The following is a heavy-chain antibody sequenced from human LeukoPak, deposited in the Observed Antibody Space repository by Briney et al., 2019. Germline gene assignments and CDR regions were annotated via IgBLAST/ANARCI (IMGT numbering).Heavy chain of an antibody. CDR2: IYYSGST. J-gene: IGHJ4*02. CDR1: GGSISSGSYY. V-gene: IGHV4-30-4*08. Sequence: TSETLSLTRTVSGGSISSGSYYWSWIRQPPGKGLEWIGYIYYSGSTYYNPSLKSRVTISVDTSKNQFSLKLSSVTAADTAVYYCASRMEWSSHIDYWGQGTLVTVSS. D-gene: IGHD3-3*01. CDR3: ASRMEWSSHIDY.